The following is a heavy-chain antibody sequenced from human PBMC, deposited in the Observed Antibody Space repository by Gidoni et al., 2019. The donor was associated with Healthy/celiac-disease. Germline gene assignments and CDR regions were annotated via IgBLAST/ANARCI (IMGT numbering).Heavy chain of an antibody. Sequence: QVQLVQSGAEVKKPGSSVKVSCKASGRTFSRYAISWGRQAPRQGLEWMGRLIPILGIANDAQKCQGRVTITADKSTSTAYMELSSLRSEDTAVYYCAREGPKTRGGLQDYYYYGMDVWGQGTTVTVSS. CDR3: AREGPKTRGGLQDYYYYGMDV. CDR1: GRTFSRYA. V-gene: IGHV1-69*04. CDR2: LIPILGIA. D-gene: IGHD3-10*01. J-gene: IGHJ6*02.